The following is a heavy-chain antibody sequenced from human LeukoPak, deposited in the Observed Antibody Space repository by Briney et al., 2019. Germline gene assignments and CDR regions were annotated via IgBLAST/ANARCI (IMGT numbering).Heavy chain of an antibody. D-gene: IGHD6-6*01. CDR1: GGSISSGSYY. CDR2: IYTSGST. V-gene: IGHV4-61*02. CDR3: AREYSRSSVPNDYFDY. J-gene: IGHJ4*02. Sequence: SEALSLTCTVSGGSISSGSYYWSCIRQPAGKGLEWIGRIYTSGSTNYNPSLKSRVTISVDTSKNQFSLKLSSVAAADTAVYYCAREYSRSSVPNDYFDYWGQGTLVTASS.